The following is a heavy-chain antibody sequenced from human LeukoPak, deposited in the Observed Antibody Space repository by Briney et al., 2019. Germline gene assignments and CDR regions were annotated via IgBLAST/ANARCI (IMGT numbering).Heavy chain of an antibody. J-gene: IGHJ4*02. Sequence: ASVKVSCKASGYTFTGYYMHWVRQAPGQGLEWMGWINPNSGGTNYAQKFQGRVTMTRDTSISTAYMELSRLRSDDTAVYYCARRARGLPGYFDYWGQGTLVTVSS. CDR2: INPNSGGT. CDR1: GYTFTGYY. CDR3: ARRARGLPGYFDY. V-gene: IGHV1-2*02. D-gene: IGHD1-14*01.